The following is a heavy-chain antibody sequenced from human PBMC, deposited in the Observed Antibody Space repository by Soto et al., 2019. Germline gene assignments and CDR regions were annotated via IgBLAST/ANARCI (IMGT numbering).Heavy chain of an antibody. V-gene: IGHV1-18*04. CDR3: ARDSLTGTTYVRFDP. D-gene: IGHD1-7*01. Sequence: QVPLVQSGAEVKKPGASVKVSCKASGYTFTSYGISWVRQAPGQGLEWMGWISAYNGNTNYAQKLQGRVTMTTDTSTSTAYMELRSLRSDDTAVYYCARDSLTGTTYVRFDPWGQGTLVTVSS. CDR2: ISAYNGNT. J-gene: IGHJ5*02. CDR1: GYTFTSYG.